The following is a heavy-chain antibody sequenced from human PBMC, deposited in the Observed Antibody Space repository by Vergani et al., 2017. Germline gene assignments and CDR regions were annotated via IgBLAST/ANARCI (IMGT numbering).Heavy chain of an antibody. CDR3: TKGSRGYTGYFSDY. CDR2: IYSTGST. J-gene: IGHJ4*02. D-gene: IGHD5-12*01. Sequence: QVQLQESGPGLVKPSQTLSLTCTVSGGSISSGSYYWSWIRQSPGKGLEWIGYIYSTGSTNYNPSLNSRVTMSVDTSKSQFSLKLSSVTAADTAVYYCTKGSRGYTGYFSDYWGQGTLATVSS. CDR1: GGSISSGSYY. V-gene: IGHV4-61*02.